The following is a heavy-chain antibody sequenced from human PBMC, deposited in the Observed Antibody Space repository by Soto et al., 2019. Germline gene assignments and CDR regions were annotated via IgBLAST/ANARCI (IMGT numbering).Heavy chain of an antibody. D-gene: IGHD2-15*01. CDR1: GGTFSIYA. CDR3: ARTGARWWSYFDY. V-gene: IGHV1-69*13. CDR2: IIPIFGTA. J-gene: IGHJ4*02. Sequence: GASVKVSCTDSGGTFSIYAISWVRQAPGQGLEWMGGIIPIFGTANYAQKFQGRVTITADESTSTAYMELSSLRSEDTAVYYCARTGARWWSYFDYWGQGTLVTVSS.